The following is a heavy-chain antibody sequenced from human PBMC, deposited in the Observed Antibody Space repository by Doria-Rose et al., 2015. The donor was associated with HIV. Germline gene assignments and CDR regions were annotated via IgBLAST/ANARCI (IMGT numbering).Heavy chain of an antibody. CDR1: GYTFTRYA. V-gene: IGHV1-3*01. D-gene: IGHD2-2*01. J-gene: IGHJ5*02. CDR2: INVDNGNT. CDR3: AKDRVRVVQAATTLDL. Sequence: QVQLVQSGAEVKKPGASVRVSCKASGYTFTRYAMHWVRQAPGQRPEWMGWINVDNGNTEYSQKFQCRLTITRDTSASTAYMELSSLTSDDTAVYYCAKDRVRVVQAATTLDLWGQGTLVTVSS.